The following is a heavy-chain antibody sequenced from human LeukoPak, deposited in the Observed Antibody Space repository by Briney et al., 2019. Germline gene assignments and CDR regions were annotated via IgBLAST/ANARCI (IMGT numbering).Heavy chain of an antibody. CDR2: IHSSGST. D-gene: IGHD2-21*01. J-gene: IGHJ1*01. Sequence: PSETLSLTCTVSGGSITSYYWSWIRQPAGKGLEWIGRIHSSGSTSSNPSLKTRVTVSLDTSKNQFSLKLTSVTAADTAVYYCARGGGDELIGVFQHWGQGTLVTVSS. CDR1: GGSITSYY. V-gene: IGHV4-4*07. CDR3: ARGGGDELIGVFQH.